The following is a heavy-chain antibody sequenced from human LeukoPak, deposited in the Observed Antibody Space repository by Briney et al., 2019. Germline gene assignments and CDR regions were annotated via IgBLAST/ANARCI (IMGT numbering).Heavy chain of an antibody. CDR2: ISGSGDIT. CDR1: GFTFSSYE. J-gene: IGHJ4*02. V-gene: IGHV3-23*01. CDR3: AKATYSSGWNLYFDY. D-gene: IGHD6-25*01. Sequence: GGSLRLSCAASGFTFSSYEMNWVRQAPGKGLEWVSVISGSGDITYYADSVKGRFTISRDNSKNTLYLQMNSLRAEDTAVYYCAKATYSSGWNLYFDYWGQGTLVTVSS.